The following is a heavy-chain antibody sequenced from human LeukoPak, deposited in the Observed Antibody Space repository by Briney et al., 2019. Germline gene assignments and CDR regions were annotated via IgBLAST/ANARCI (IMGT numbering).Heavy chain of an antibody. CDR1: GGSISSGGYY. D-gene: IGHD3-10*01. J-gene: IGHJ6*02. V-gene: IGHV4-31*03. CDR2: IYYSGST. Sequence: SQTLSLTCTVSGGSISSGGYYWSWIRQHPGKGLEWIGYIYYSGSTYYNPSLKSRVTISVDTSKNQFALKLSSVTAADTAVYYCARDNGSGNPYYYYYGMDVWGQGTTVTVSS. CDR3: ARDNGSGNPYYYYYGMDV.